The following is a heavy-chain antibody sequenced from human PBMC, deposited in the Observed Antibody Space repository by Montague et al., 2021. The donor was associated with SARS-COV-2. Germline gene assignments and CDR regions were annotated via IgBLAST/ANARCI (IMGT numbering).Heavy chain of an antibody. CDR2: TYYTSRWHN. CDR3: ARDGDGWEVPFDF. J-gene: IGHJ4*01. V-gene: IGHV6-1*01. Sequence: CAISGDSVSRNGVAWTWIRQSPSRGLEYLGRTYYTSRWHNDQAPSVKGRLTVNPDTSKNQFSPHLNSVTPEDTAVYYCARDGDGWEVPFDFWSQGTLVTVSS. CDR1: GDSVSRNGVA. D-gene: IGHD1-26*01.